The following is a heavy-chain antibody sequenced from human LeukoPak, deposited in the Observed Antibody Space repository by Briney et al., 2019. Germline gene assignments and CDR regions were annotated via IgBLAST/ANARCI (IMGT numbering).Heavy chain of an antibody. Sequence: GGSLRLSCAASGFTFIGYSMNWVRQAPGQGLDWISYISSGSSTIYYADSVKGRFTISRDNAKNSLYLQMNSLRAEDTAVYYCARSPDYYDSSGTFAYWGQGTLVTVSS. CDR2: ISSGSSTI. CDR3: ARSPDYYDSSGTFAY. D-gene: IGHD3-22*01. J-gene: IGHJ4*02. V-gene: IGHV3-48*04. CDR1: GFTFIGYS.